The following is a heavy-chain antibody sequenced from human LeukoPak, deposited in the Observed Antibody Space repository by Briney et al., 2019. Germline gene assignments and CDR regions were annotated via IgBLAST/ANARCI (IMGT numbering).Heavy chain of an antibody. D-gene: IGHD2-21*02. CDR2: ITGSGGSI. J-gene: IGHJ4*02. CDR1: GFRFNTFW. Sequence: GGSLRLSCAASGFRFNTFWMSWVRQAPGKGLEWVSAITGSGGSIYYADSVKGRFTISRDNSKNTLYLQMNSLRADDTAVYYCAKSHHVTAIDYWGQGTLVTVSS. CDR3: AKSHHVTAIDY. V-gene: IGHV3-23*01.